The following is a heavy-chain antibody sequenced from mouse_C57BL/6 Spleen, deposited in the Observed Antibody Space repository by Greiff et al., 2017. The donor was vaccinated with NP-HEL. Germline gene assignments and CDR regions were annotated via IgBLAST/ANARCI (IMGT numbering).Heavy chain of an antibody. CDR3: ASYYGNLLGY. CDR1: GYTFTSYW. J-gene: IGHJ2*01. V-gene: IGHV1-61*01. D-gene: IGHD2-1*01. Sequence: QVQLKQPGAELVRPGSSVKLSCKASGYTFTSYWMDWVKQRPGQGLEWIGNIYPSDSETHYNQKFKDKATLTVDKSSSTAYMQLSSLTSEDSAVYYCASYYGNLLGYWGQGTTLTVSS. CDR2: IYPSDSET.